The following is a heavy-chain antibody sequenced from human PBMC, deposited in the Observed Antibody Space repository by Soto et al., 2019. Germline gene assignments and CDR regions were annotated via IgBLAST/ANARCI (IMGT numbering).Heavy chain of an antibody. CDR1: GYSISSGYY. Sequence: SEALSGTSSVSGYSISSGYYWSWIRQTPGKGLEWIGSISHSGTSFYNPSLRSRVTISMDTSNNHFSLKLNSLTATDTAVYYCERASGGNSGWGHWSDPRGQLTLVTLYS. D-gene: IGHD2-21*02. CDR2: ISHSGTS. CDR3: ERASGGNSGWGHWSDP. V-gene: IGHV4-38-2*02. J-gene: IGHJ5*02.